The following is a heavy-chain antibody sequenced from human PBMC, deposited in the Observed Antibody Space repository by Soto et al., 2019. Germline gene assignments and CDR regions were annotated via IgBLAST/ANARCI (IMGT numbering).Heavy chain of an antibody. D-gene: IGHD1-26*01. CDR2: IYPGDSDT. J-gene: IGHJ3*02. V-gene: IGHV5-51*01. CDR3: ASPYGLVGARDRGAFDI. Sequence: PGESLKIACKGSGYSFTSYWIGWVRQMPGKSLEWMGIIYPGDSDTRYSPSFQGQVTISADKSISTAYLQWSSLKASDTAMYYCASPYGLVGARDRGAFDICGQGTMVTVSS. CDR1: GYSFTSYW.